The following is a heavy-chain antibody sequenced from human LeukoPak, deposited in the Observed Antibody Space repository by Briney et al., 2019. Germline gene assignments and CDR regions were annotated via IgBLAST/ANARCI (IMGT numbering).Heavy chain of an antibody. CDR1: GYSFTSYW. CDR3: ARVDLYCSSTSCYSFDY. J-gene: IGHJ4*02. D-gene: IGHD2-2*01. V-gene: IGHV5-51*01. Sequence: GESLKISCKGFGYSFTSYWIAWVRQMPGKGLEWMGIIYPGDSDTRYSPSFQGQVTISGDKSISTVYLQWSSLKASDTAMYYRARVDLYCSSTSCYSFDYWGQGTLVTVSS. CDR2: IYPGDSDT.